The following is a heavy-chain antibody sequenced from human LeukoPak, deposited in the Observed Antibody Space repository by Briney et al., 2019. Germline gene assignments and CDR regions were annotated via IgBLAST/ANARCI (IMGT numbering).Heavy chain of an antibody. D-gene: IGHD3-10*01. CDR2: IFYTGSG. V-gene: IGHV4-39*01. CDR3: ARKTWFWYFDS. Sequence: SETLSLTCTVSGDSISSRSHYWAWIRESPGKVLEWIGSIFYTGSGYYNPSLESRVTMSLDTSKNQISLKLTSVTAADTAVYYCARKTWFWYFDSWGQGTLVTVSS. J-gene: IGHJ4*02. CDR1: GDSISSRSHY.